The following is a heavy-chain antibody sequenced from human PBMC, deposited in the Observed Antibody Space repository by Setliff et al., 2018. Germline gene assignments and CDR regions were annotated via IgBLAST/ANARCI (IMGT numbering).Heavy chain of an antibody. CDR3: ARATSGWYSAYYYYMDV. CDR2: MYYSGDT. CDR1: GGSVRGYY. D-gene: IGHD6-19*01. J-gene: IGHJ6*03. V-gene: IGHV4-59*08. Sequence: PSETLSLTCTVSGGSVRGYYWSWIRQPPGKGLEWIGYMYYSGDTNYNPSLKSRVTISVDTSKNQFSLNLTSVTAADTAVYYCARATSGWYSAYYYYMDVWGKGTTVTVSS.